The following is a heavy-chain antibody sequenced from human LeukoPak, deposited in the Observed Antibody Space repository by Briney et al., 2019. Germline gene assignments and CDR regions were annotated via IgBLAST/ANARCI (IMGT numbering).Heavy chain of an antibody. CDR2: INPSGGST. J-gene: IGHJ3*02. CDR3: ARDRDGYKSAFDI. D-gene: IGHD5-24*01. Sequence: GASVKVSCKASGYTFTSYYMHWVRQAPGQGLEWMGIINPSGGSTSTAQKFQGRVTMTRDTSTSTVYMELSGLRSEDTAVYYCARDRDGYKSAFDIWGQGTMVTVS. V-gene: IGHV1-46*01. CDR1: GYTFTSYY.